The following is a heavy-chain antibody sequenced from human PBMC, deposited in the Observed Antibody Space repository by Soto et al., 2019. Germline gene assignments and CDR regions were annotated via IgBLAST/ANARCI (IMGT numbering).Heavy chain of an antibody. J-gene: IGHJ6*02. V-gene: IGHV3-30-3*01. D-gene: IGHD3-10*01. CDR2: ISYDGSNQ. CDR3: ARDPPGSGKYLYYGMDV. Sequence: PGGSLRLSCAASGFTFSSYAMHWVRLPPGKGLEWVAVISYDGSNQYYADSVKGRFTISRDNSKNTLFLQMNSLRAEDTAVYFCARDPPGSGKYLYYGMDVWGQGTTVTVSS. CDR1: GFTFSSYA.